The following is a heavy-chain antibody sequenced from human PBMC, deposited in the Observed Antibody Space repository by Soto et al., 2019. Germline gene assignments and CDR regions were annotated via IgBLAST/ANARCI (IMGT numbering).Heavy chain of an antibody. D-gene: IGHD3-22*01. Sequence: QVQLVQSGAEVKKPGASVKGSCKASGYSFATYGFSWVRQAPGQGLECVGWISAHNGDTHYSQKFQGRVTLTTDTSTNTGYMELRSLTSDDTAVYFCASEPIYYNDGSGYYPLGQWGQGTLVTVSS. CDR1: GYSFATYG. J-gene: IGHJ4*02. V-gene: IGHV1-18*04. CDR3: ASEPIYYNDGSGYYPLGQ. CDR2: ISAHNGDT.